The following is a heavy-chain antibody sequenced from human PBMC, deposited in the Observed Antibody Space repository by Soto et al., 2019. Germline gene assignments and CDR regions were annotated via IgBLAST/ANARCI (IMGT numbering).Heavy chain of an antibody. Sequence: PWWSLRLSCASSGFIFSSYTMAWVRQAPGKGLEWVSSISSSSSNIEYADSVKGRFSVSRDNANNSLFLQINSLRAEDTAIYYCAREDYAGASPRFDYWGLGALVTVSS. J-gene: IGHJ4*02. CDR3: AREDYAGASPRFDY. CDR2: ISSSSSNI. CDR1: GFIFSSYT. D-gene: IGHD4-17*01. V-gene: IGHV3-21*04.